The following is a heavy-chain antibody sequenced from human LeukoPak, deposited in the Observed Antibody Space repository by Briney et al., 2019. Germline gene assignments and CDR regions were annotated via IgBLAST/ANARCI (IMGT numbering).Heavy chain of an antibody. CDR3: AKVPPEAYDDYKLHYYYYMDV. J-gene: IGHJ6*03. Sequence: GGSLRLSCAASGFTFRSYGMHWVRQAPGKGLEWVSAISGSGGSTYYADSVKGRFTISRDNSKNTLYLQMNSLRAEDTAVYYCAKVPPEAYDDYKLHYYYYMDVWGKGTTVTVSS. D-gene: IGHD4-17*01. V-gene: IGHV3-23*01. CDR1: GFTFRSYG. CDR2: ISGSGGST.